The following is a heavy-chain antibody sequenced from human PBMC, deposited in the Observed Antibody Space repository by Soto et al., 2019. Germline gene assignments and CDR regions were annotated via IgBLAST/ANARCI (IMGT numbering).Heavy chain of an antibody. CDR1: GGSISRSSYY. Sequence: QLQLQESGPGLVKPSETLSLTCTVSGGSISRSSYYWGWIRQPPGKGLEWIGSIYYSGSTYYNPSLKSRVAISADTSKNQFSLKLSSVTAADTAVYYCARHDWNGVDYWGQGTLVTVSS. CDR2: IYYSGST. CDR3: ARHDWNGVDY. V-gene: IGHV4-39*01. J-gene: IGHJ4*02. D-gene: IGHD1-1*01.